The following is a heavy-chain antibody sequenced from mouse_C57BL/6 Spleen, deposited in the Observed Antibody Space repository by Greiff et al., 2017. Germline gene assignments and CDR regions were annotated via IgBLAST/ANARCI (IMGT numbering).Heavy chain of an antibody. CDR2: INHYNGGT. CDR1: GYTFTDYY. Sequence: EVQLQQSGPVLVKPGASVKMSCKASGYTFTDYYMNWVKQSHGKSLEWIGVINHYNGGTSYNQKFKGKATLTVDKSSSTAYMELNSLTSEDSAVYYCASYSSSYAMDYGGQGTSVTVSS. V-gene: IGHV1-19*01. CDR3: ASYSSSYAMDY. J-gene: IGHJ4*01. D-gene: IGHD1-1*01.